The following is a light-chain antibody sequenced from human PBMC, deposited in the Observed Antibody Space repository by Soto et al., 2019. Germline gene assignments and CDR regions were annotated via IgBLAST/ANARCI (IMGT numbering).Light chain of an antibody. CDR1: SSNIGSNY. J-gene: IGLJ3*02. CDR2: RNN. V-gene: IGLV1-47*01. CDR3: ATWDDGLSGPV. Sequence: QSVLTQPPSASGTPGQRVTISCSGSSSNIGSNYVYWYQQLPGTAPKVLIYRNNQRPSGVPDRFSGSKSGTSASLAISGLRSEDEADYYCATWDDGLSGPVFGGGTKLTVL.